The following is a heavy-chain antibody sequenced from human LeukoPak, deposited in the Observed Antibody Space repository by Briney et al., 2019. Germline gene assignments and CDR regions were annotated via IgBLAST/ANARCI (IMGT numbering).Heavy chain of an antibody. CDR2: IWYDGSNK. J-gene: IGHJ4*02. V-gene: IGHV3-33*01. CDR3: ARDRFYYDSSGYRVVYFDY. D-gene: IGHD3-22*01. CDR1: GFTFSSYG. Sequence: QAGGSLRLSCAASGFTFSSYGMPWVRQAPGKGLEWVAVIWYDGSNKYYADSAKGRFTISRDNSKNTLYLQMNSLRAEDTAVYYCARDRFYYDSSGYRVVYFDYWGQGTLVTVSS.